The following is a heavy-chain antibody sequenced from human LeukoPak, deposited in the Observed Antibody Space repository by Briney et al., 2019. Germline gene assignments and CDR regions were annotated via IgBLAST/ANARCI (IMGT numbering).Heavy chain of an antibody. D-gene: IGHD3-3*01. Sequence: SQTLSLTCAVSGGSISSGGYSWSWIRQPPGQGLEWIGYIYHSGSTYYNPSLKSRVTISVDRSKNQFSLKLSSVTAADTAVYYCARAVYYDFWSGYRNWFDPWGQGTLVTVSS. CDR2: IYHSGST. V-gene: IGHV4-30-2*01. CDR3: ARAVYYDFWSGYRNWFDP. CDR1: GGSISSGGYS. J-gene: IGHJ5*02.